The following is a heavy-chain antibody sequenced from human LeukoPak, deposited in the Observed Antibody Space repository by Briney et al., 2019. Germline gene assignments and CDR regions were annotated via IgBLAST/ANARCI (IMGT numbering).Heavy chain of an antibody. CDR3: AGLYASGSYYGY. D-gene: IGHD3-10*01. Sequence: SETLSLTCTVSGGSISTSYWSWLRQSPGKGLEWIGYIYYSGSTNYNPSLKSRVTISVGTSKNQFSLTLSSVTAADTAVYYCAGLYASGSYYGYWGQGALVTVSS. V-gene: IGHV4-59*08. CDR1: GGSISTSY. J-gene: IGHJ4*02. CDR2: IYYSGST.